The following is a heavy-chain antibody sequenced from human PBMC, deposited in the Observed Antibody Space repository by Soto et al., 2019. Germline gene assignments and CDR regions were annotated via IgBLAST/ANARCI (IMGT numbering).Heavy chain of an antibody. CDR2: VSHDGRNT. V-gene: IGHV3-30*03. D-gene: IGHD6-19*01. CDR3: ARGGREWLVTSGLNY. J-gene: IGHJ4*02. CDR1: GFTFSDYA. Sequence: VQLVESGGGVVQPGRSLRLSCAASGFTFSDYAMHWVRQAPGKGLEWVAVVSHDGRNTHYADSVKGRFTISRDSSKNTVYREMTSLRAEDTAVYYWARGGREWLVTSGLNYWGQGALVTVSP.